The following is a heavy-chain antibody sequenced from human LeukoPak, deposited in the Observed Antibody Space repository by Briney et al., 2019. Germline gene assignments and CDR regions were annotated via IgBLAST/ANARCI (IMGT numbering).Heavy chain of an antibody. V-gene: IGHV4-59*01. CDR2: IYYSGST. Sequence: SETLSLTCTVSGGSISSYYWSWIRQPPGKGLEWIGYIYYSGSTNYNPSLKSRVTISVDTSKNQFSLKLSSVTAADTAVYYCARAVGYYDSSGYYGNRFDYWGQGTLVTVSS. D-gene: IGHD3-22*01. J-gene: IGHJ4*02. CDR1: GGSISSYY. CDR3: ARAVGYYDSSGYYGNRFDY.